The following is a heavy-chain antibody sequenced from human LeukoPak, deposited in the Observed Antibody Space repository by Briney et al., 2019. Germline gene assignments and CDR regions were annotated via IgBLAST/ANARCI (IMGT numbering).Heavy chain of an antibody. CDR1: GFTFSSYA. V-gene: IGHV3-30*04. CDR3: ARDKPRYYYDSSGYLDY. CDR2: ISYDGSNK. D-gene: IGHD3-22*01. J-gene: IGHJ4*02. Sequence: PGGSLRLSCAASGFTFSSYAMHWVRQAPGKGLEWVAVISYDGSNKYYADSVKGRSTISRDNSKNTLYLQMNSLRAEDTAVYYCARDKPRYYYDSSGYLDYWGQGTLVTVSS.